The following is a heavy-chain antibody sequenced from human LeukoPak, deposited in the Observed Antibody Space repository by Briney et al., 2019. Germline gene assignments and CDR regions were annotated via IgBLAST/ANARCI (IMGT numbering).Heavy chain of an antibody. CDR2: IDYSGST. J-gene: IGHJ5*02. CDR1: GGSISSSSYY. Sequence: SETLSLTCTVSGGSISSSSYYWGWTRQPPGKGLEWIGSIDYSGSTYYNPSLQSRVTISVDTSKNQFSLKLSSVTAADTAVYYCARDLRKSGSYSENWFDPWGQGTLVTVSS. CDR3: ARDLRKSGSYSENWFDP. V-gene: IGHV4-39*07. D-gene: IGHD1-26*01.